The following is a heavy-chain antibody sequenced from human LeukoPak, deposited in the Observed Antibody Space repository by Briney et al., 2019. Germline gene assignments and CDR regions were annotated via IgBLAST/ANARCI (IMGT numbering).Heavy chain of an antibody. CDR1: GGSISGGRYY. CDR2: IYYSGST. CDR3: ARHINGDYELDH. J-gene: IGHJ4*02. D-gene: IGHD4-17*01. V-gene: IGHV4-39*01. Sequence: SETLSLTCTVSGGSISGGRYYWGGIRQPPGKGLEWIGSIYYSGSTYYNPSLKSRVTVSVDTSKSQFSLKLNSVTAADTAVYFCARHINGDYELDHWGPGNLVTVSS.